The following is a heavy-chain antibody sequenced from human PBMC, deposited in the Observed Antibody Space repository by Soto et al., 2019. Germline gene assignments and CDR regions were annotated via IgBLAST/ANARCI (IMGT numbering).Heavy chain of an antibody. J-gene: IGHJ4*02. CDR1: GFTFNSYG. CDR2: IWYDGSNK. D-gene: IGHD1-26*01. V-gene: IGHV3-33*01. Sequence: QVQLVESGGGVVQPGRSLRLSCAASGFTFNSYGMHWVRQAPGKGLEWVAVIWYDGSNKYYADSVKGRFTISRDNSKDTLYLQMNSLRAEDTAVYYCARDFGVGSPAPYWGQGTLVTVSS. CDR3: ARDFGVGSPAPY.